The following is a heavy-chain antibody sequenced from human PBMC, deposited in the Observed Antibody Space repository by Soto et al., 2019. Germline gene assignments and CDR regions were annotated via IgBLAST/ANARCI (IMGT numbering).Heavy chain of an antibody. CDR3: ARRLASTGYHGMDV. CDR1: GYSFTTYW. D-gene: IGHD2-21*01. CDR2: IYPGDSDT. V-gene: IGHV5-51*01. J-gene: IGHJ6*02. Sequence: SGESLKISCKASGYSFTTYWIGWVRQMPGKGLEWMGKIYPGDSDTRYSPSFQGQVTISVDKSISTAYLQWSSLKASDTAMYYCARRLASTGYHGMDVWGQGTTVTVSS.